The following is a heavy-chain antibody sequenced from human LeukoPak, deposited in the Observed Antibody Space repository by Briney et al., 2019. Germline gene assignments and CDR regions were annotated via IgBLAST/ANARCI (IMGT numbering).Heavy chain of an antibody. CDR2: ISGSGGRT. CDR1: GFTFSGYA. Sequence: GGSLRLSCAASGFTFSGYAMSWVRQAPGKGLEWVSGISGSGGRTYYAESVKGRFTISRDNSKNTLYVQMNSLRAEDTAVYYCARGSDGWFAFDYWGQGILVTVSS. CDR3: ARGSDGWFAFDY. V-gene: IGHV3-23*01. D-gene: IGHD6-19*01. J-gene: IGHJ4*02.